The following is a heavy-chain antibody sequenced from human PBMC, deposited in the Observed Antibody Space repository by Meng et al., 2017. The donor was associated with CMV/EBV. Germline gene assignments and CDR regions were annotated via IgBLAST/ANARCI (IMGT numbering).Heavy chain of an antibody. J-gene: IGHJ5*02. V-gene: IGHV1-2*02. CDR1: GYTFTGYY. CDR2: INPNSGGT. D-gene: IGHD6-6*01. CDR3: ARDRSSSDSYNWFDP. Sequence: ASVKVSCKASGYTFTGYYMHWVRQAPGQGLEWMGWINPNSGGTNYAQKFQGRVTMTRDTSNSTAYMELSRLRSDDTAVYYCARDRSSSDSYNWFDPWGQGTLVTVSS.